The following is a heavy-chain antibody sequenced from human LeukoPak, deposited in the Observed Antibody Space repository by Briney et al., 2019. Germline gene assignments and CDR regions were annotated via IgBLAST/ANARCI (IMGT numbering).Heavy chain of an antibody. CDR3: ARGHFWSGYYPHDAFDI. CDR1: GYTFTSYD. D-gene: IGHD3-3*02. V-gene: IGHV1-8*02. CDR2: MNPNSGNT. J-gene: IGHJ3*02. Sequence: ASVKVSCKASGYTFTSYDINWVRQATGQGLEWMGWMNPNSGNTGYAQKFQGRVTMTSDMSTSTVYMELSSLRSEDTAVYYCARGHFWSGYYPHDAFDIWGLGTMVTVSS.